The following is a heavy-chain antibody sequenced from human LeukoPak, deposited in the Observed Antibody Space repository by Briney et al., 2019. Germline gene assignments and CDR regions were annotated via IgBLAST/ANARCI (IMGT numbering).Heavy chain of an antibody. J-gene: IGHJ4*02. CDR3: ARAPRYCSGGSCGYLFDY. V-gene: IGHV3-53*01. CDR2: IYSGGST. D-gene: IGHD2-15*01. Sequence: GRSLRLSCAASGFTVSSNYMSWVRQAPGKGLEWVSVIYSGGSTYYADSVKGRFTISRDNSKNTLYLQMNSLRAEDTAVYYCARAPRYCSGGSCGYLFDYWGQGTLVTVSS. CDR1: GFTVSSNY.